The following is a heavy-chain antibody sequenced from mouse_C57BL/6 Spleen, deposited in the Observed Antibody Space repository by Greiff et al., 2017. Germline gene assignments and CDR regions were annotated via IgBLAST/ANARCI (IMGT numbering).Heavy chain of an antibody. V-gene: IGHV1-22*01. CDR2: INPNNGGT. Sequence: EVQLQQSGPELVKPGASVKMSCKASGYTFTDYNMHWVKQSHGKSLEWIGYINPNNGGTSYNQKFKGKATLTVNKSSSTAYMELRSLTSEDSAVYYCASITTVVATGAMDYWGQGTSVTVSS. CDR1: GYTFTDYN. D-gene: IGHD1-1*01. CDR3: ASITTVVATGAMDY. J-gene: IGHJ4*01.